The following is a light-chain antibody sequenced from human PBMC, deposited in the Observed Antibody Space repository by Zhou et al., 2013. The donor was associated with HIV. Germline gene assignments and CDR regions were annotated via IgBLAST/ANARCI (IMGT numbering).Light chain of an antibody. CDR2: LGS. J-gene: IGKJ4*01. CDR3: MQALQTPLT. V-gene: IGKV2-28*01. CDR1: QSLPHRNGYKY. Sequence: DVVMTQSPLSLSVTPGASASISCRSSQSLPHRNGYKYLDWYLQKPGQSPQLLIYLGSYRASGVPDRFSGSGSGTTFTLEISRVEADDVGVYYCMQALQTPLTFGGGTESRRS.